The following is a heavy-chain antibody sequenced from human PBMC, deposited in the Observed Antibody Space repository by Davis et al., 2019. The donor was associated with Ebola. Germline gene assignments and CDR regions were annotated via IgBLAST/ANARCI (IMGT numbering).Heavy chain of an antibody. J-gene: IGHJ6*03. V-gene: IGHV3-49*03. CDR1: GFTFGDYA. CDR2: IRSKAYGGTT. D-gene: IGHD1-26*01. CDR3: TRVTGWVAKGRLTGRAMDV. Sequence: PGGSLRLSCTASGFTFGDYAMSWFRQAPGKGLDWVGFIRSKAYGGTTEYAASVKGRFTISRHDSKSIAYLQMNSLKTEDTAVYYCTRVTGWVAKGRLTGRAMDVWGKGTTVTVSS.